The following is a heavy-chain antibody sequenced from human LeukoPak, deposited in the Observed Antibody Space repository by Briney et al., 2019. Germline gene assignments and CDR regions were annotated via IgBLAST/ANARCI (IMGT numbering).Heavy chain of an antibody. CDR3: ARVASTGTVDY. CDR1: GFTFSIYW. J-gene: IGHJ4*02. D-gene: IGHD4-17*01. CDR2: INQDGRKT. V-gene: IGHV3-7*01. Sequence: GETLTLTCALSGFTFSIYWMSWVRQPAGKGLEWVANINQDGRKTYYVASVKGRFSISRDNSKISLFLQMDSVRAEDTAIYYCARVASTGTVDYWGQGTPVTVSS.